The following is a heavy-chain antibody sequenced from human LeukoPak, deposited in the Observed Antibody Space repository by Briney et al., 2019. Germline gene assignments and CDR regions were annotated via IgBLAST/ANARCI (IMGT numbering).Heavy chain of an antibody. D-gene: IGHD3-16*01. V-gene: IGHV3-23*01. CDR1: GFTFSSYA. Sequence: GALRLSCAASGFTFSSYAMSWVRQAPGKGLEWVSGILDSGYSTYYANSVKGRFTISRDNSNNTLYLQMNCLRAEDTAVYYCAKLGGHPLHNYYVGVWGKGTTVAVSS. CDR3: AKLGGHPLHNYYVGV. CDR2: ILDSGYST. J-gene: IGHJ6*03.